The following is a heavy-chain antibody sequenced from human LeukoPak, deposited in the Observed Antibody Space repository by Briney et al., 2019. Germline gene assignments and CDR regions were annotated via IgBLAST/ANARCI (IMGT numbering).Heavy chain of an antibody. D-gene: IGHD2-2*03. CDR2: IYTSGST. CDR3: ARPPSRGYSSSFEY. Sequence: SETLSLTCTVSGGSISSYYWSWIRQPAGKGLEWIGRIYTSGSTNYNPPLKNRVTMSVDTSKNQFSLKLSSVTAADTAVYYCARPPSRGYSSSFEYWGQGTLVTVSS. V-gene: IGHV4-4*07. J-gene: IGHJ4*02. CDR1: GGSISSYY.